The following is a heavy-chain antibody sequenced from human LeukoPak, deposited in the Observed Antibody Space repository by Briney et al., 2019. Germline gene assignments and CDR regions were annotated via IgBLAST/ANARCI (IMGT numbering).Heavy chain of an antibody. CDR2: IRYDGSNK. J-gene: IGHJ6*03. D-gene: IGHD3-10*01. Sequence: GGSLRLSCAASGFTFSSYAMHWVRQAPGKGLEWVAFIRYDGSNKYYADSVKGRFTISRDNSKNTLYLQMNSLRAEDTAVYYCANRGMVRGVIPYYYYYYMDVWGKGTTVTISS. CDR1: GFTFSSYA. V-gene: IGHV3-30*02. CDR3: ANRGMVRGVIPYYYYYYMDV.